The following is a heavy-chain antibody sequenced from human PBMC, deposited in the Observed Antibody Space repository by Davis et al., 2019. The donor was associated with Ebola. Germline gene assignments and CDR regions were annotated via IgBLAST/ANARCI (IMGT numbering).Heavy chain of an antibody. CDR3: ARGSRNMDV. CDR2: INPDGSFT. V-gene: IGHV3-74*01. J-gene: IGHJ6*02. Sequence: GESLKISCAASGFTSSSYWMHWVRQAPGKGLVWVSRINPDGSFTDYADSVKGRFSISRDSTSNTLYLQMNGLRAEDTAVYYCARGSRNMDVWGQGTTVTVSS. CDR1: GFTSSSYW.